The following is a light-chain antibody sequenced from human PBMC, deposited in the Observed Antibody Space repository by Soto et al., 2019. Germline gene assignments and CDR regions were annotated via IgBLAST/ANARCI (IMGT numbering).Light chain of an antibody. CDR3: QQYGSAPPMYT. J-gene: IGKJ2*01. CDR2: GAS. CDR1: QSVSSSY. V-gene: IGKV3-20*01. Sequence: EIVLTQSPGTLSLSPGERATLSCRASQSVSSSYLAWYQQKSGQAPRLLIYGASSRATGIPDRFSGSGSGTDFTLTISRLEPEDFALYYCQQYGSAPPMYTFGQGTKLEIK.